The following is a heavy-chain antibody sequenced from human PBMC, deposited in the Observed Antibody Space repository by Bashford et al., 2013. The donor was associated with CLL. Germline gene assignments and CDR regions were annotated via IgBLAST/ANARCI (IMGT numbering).Heavy chain of an antibody. CDR1: GGSFSGYY. V-gene: IGHV4-34*01. CDR3: ARGPMIVVVINPGEPYYYYYYGMDV. D-gene: IGHD3-22*01. J-gene: IGHJ6*02. CDR2: INHSGST. Sequence: SGPLSLTCAVYGGSFSGYYWSWIRQPPGKGLEWIGEINHSGSTNYNPSLKSRVTISVDTSKNQFSLKLSSVTAADTAVYYCARGPMIVVVINPGEPYYYYYYGMDVWGQGTTVTVSS.